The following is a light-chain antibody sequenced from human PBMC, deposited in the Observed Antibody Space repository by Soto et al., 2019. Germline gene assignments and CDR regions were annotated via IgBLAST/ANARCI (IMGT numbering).Light chain of an antibody. CDR2: GAS. CDR1: QSVSSN. J-gene: IGKJ4*01. CDR3: QQYNNCLLT. V-gene: IGKV3-15*01. Sequence: EIVMTQSPATLSVSPGERDTLSCRASQSVSSNLAWYQQKPGQAPRLLIYGASTRATGIPARFSGSGSGTEFTLTISSLQSEDFAVYYCQQYNNCLLTFGGGTKVEIK.